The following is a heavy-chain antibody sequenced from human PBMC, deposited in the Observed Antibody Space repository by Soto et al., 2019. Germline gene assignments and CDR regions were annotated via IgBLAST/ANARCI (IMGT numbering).Heavy chain of an antibody. CDR1: GGTFSSYA. J-gene: IGHJ6*02. CDR3: ARMKPAAGTHYYYYGMDV. CDR2: IIPIFGTA. Sequence: GASVKVSCKASGGTFSSYAISWVRQAPGQGLEWMGGIIPIFGTANYAQKFQGRVTITADESTSTAYMELSSLRSEDTAVYYCARMKPAAGTHYYYYGMDVWGQGTTVTVSS. V-gene: IGHV1-69*13. D-gene: IGHD6-13*01.